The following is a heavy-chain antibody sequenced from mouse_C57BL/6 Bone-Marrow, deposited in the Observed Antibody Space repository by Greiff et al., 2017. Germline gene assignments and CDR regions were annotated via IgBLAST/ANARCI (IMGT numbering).Heavy chain of an antibody. CDR3: ARDPGYYGSSYWYFDV. CDR2: ISDGGSYT. CDR1: GFTFSSYA. J-gene: IGHJ1*03. Sequence: EVQLQESGGGLVKPGGSLKLSCAASGFTFSSYAMSWVRQTPEKRLEWVATISDGGSYTYYPDNVKGRFTISRDNAKNNLYLQMSHLKSEDTAMYYCARDPGYYGSSYWYFDVWGTGTTVTVSS. D-gene: IGHD1-1*01. V-gene: IGHV5-4*01.